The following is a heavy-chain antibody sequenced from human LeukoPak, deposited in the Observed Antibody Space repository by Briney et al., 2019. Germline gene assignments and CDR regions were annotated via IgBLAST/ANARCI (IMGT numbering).Heavy chain of an antibody. CDR3: ARRGRGGYCSSTSCYGGHYYYYYMDV. J-gene: IGHJ6*03. V-gene: IGHV4-4*02. CDR1: GGSISSSNW. CDR2: IYHSGST. D-gene: IGHD2-2*03. Sequence: PSGTLSLTCAVSGGSISSSNWWSWVRQPPGKGLEWIGEIYHSGSTNYNPSLKSRVTISVDKSKNQFSLKLSSVTAADTAVYYCARRGRGGYCSSTSCYGGHYYYYYMDVWGKGTTVTISS.